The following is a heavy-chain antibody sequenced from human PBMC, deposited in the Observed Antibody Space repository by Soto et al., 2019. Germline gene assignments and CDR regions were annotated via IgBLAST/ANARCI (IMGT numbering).Heavy chain of an antibody. Sequence: GASVKVSCKASGGSFSSYAISWVRQAPGQGLEWMGGIIPIFGTANYAQKFQGRVTITADESTSTAYMELSSLRSEDTAVYYCARDQRRSSPKPTYNWFDPWGQGTLVTVSS. CDR2: IIPIFGTA. CDR1: GGSFSSYA. V-gene: IGHV1-69*13. CDR3: ARDQRRSSPKPTYNWFDP. J-gene: IGHJ5*02. D-gene: IGHD6-13*01.